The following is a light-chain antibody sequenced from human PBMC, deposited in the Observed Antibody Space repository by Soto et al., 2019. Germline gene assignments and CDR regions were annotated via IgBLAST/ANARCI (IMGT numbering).Light chain of an antibody. CDR1: SGDVGSYKS. CDR3: CSYTTSSTRYV. CDR2: DVS. Sequence: QSALTQPASVSGSPGQSITISCTGTSGDVGSYKSVSWYQQHPGKAPKLMIYDVSNRPSGIAHRFSGSKSGNTASLTISGLQAEDEADYHCCSYTTSSTRYVFATGTKVTVL. V-gene: IGLV2-14*03. J-gene: IGLJ1*01.